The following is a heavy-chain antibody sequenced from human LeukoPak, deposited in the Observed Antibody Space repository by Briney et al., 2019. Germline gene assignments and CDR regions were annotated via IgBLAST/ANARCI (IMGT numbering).Heavy chain of an antibody. Sequence: ASVKVSCKASGYTFTGYYIHWVRQAPGQGLEWMGWINPNSGGTNYAQKFQGRVTMTRDTSISTAYMDLSRLRSDDTAVYYCARVAMITFGGVIVPRNEYYFDYWGQGTLVTVSS. D-gene: IGHD3-16*02. CDR1: GYTFTGYY. CDR3: ARVAMITFGGVIVPRNEYYFDY. V-gene: IGHV1-2*02. J-gene: IGHJ4*02. CDR2: INPNSGGT.